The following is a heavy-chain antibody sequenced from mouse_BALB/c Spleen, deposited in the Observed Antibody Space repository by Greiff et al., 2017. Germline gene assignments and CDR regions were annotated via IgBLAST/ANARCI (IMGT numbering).Heavy chain of an antibody. D-gene: IGHD1-1*01. CDR3: ARVSITTVVARGFDY. CDR1: GFTFSSYG. Sequence: EVQLVESGGGLVQPGGSLKLSCAASGFTFSSYGMSWVRQTPDKRLELVATINSNGGSTYYPDSVKGRFTISRDNAKNTLYLQMSSLKSEDTAMYYCARVSITTVVARGFDYWGQGTTLTVSS. V-gene: IGHV5-6-3*01. J-gene: IGHJ2*01. CDR2: INSNGGST.